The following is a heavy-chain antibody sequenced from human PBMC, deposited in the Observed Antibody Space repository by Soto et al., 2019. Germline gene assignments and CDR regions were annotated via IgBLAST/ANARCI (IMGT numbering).Heavy chain of an antibody. J-gene: IGHJ3*02. CDR2: ISGYNGNT. D-gene: IGHD1-1*01. CDR1: GYMFSHYG. Sequence: QIQLVQSGAEVKKPGASVKVSCKASGYMFSHYGINWVRQAPGQGLEWVAWISGYNGNTNYAQKFQGRVTMIMDSSTNTAYMELRSLTSGDTAVYYCARDLLPMTGTANDAFDIWGQGTMVTVSS. CDR3: ARDLLPMTGTANDAFDI. V-gene: IGHV1-18*04.